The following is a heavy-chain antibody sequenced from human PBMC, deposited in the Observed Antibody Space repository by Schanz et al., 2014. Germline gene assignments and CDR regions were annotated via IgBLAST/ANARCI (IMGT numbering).Heavy chain of an antibody. D-gene: IGHD6-19*01. Sequence: VQLVESGGGLVQPGGSLRLSCEASGFTFSNYNMNWVRQAPGKGLEWVSYISRSSSTIYYTDSVKGRFTISRDNARKSLFLQMISLKPDATAFYYCVKWATLSYSSVWFEGWGQGTLVTVSS. CDR1: GFTFSNYN. CDR3: VKWATLSYSSVWFEG. CDR2: ISRSSSTI. J-gene: IGHJ4*02. V-gene: IGHV3-48*04.